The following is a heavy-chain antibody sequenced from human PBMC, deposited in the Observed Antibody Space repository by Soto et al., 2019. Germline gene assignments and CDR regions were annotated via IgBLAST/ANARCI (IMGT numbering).Heavy chain of an antibody. Sequence: QVQLVQSGAEVKKPGASVKVSCKASGYTFTGYYMHWVRQAPGQGLEGMGWINPNSSGTNYAQRFQGWVTMTRDTSISPAYMELSRLRSDDTAVYYCARLPFISSDAFDIWGQGTMVTVSS. CDR1: GYTFTGYY. D-gene: IGHD3-3*02. CDR2: INPNSSGT. V-gene: IGHV1-2*04. J-gene: IGHJ3*02. CDR3: ARLPFISSDAFDI.